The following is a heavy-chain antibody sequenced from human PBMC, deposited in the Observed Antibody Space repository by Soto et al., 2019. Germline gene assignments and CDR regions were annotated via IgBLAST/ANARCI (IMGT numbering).Heavy chain of an antibody. D-gene: IGHD3-3*01. J-gene: IGHJ4*02. V-gene: IGHV3-30*18. CDR2: ISYDGSNK. Sequence: QPGGSLRLSCAASGFTVSSYGMHWVRQAPGKGLEWVAVISYDGSNKYYADSVKGRFTISRDNSKNTLYLQMNSLRAEDTAVYYCAKAIFGVAPYWGQGTLVTVSS. CDR3: AKAIFGVAPY. CDR1: GFTVSSYG.